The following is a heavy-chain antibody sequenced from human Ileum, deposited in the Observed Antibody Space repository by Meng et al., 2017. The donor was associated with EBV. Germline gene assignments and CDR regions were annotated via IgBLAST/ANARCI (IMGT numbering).Heavy chain of an antibody. Sequence: QVRLQASGPGLVKPSETLSLTCAVSGGSISRSDWWSWVRQPPGKGLEWIGETSHSGSTNYSPSLKSRVTISLDKSKNQLSLKLNSVTAADTAVYYCASSDYYRSDYWGQGTLVTVSS. CDR2: TSHSGST. CDR3: ASSDYYRSDY. J-gene: IGHJ4*02. D-gene: IGHD3-22*01. V-gene: IGHV4-4*02. CDR1: GGSISRSDW.